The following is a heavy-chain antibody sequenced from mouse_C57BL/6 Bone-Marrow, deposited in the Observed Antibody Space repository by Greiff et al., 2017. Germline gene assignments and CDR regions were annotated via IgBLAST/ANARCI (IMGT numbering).Heavy chain of an antibody. CDR2: IHPNSGST. CDR1: GYTFTSYW. CDR3: ARSGTTVVDGYFDY. V-gene: IGHV1-64*01. J-gene: IGHJ2*01. Sequence: VQLQQPGAELVKPGASVKLSCKASGYTFTSYWMHWVKQRPGQGLEWIGMIHPNSGSTNYNEKFKSKATLTVDKSSSTAYMQLSSLTSEDSAVYYSARSGTTVVDGYFDYWGQGTTLTVSS. D-gene: IGHD1-1*01.